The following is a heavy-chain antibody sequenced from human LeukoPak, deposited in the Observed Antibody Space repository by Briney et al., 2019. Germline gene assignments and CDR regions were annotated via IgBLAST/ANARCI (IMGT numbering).Heavy chain of an antibody. CDR2: ITGGGGST. CDR1: GFTFSSYA. Sequence: PGGSLRLSCAASGFTFSSYAMSWVRQAPGKGLEWVSGITGGGGSTYYADSVKGRFTISRDNSKNTLYLQMNSLRAEDTAVYYCASGDGRVAALDYWGQGTLVTVSS. V-gene: IGHV3-23*01. J-gene: IGHJ4*02. CDR3: ASGDGRVAALDY. D-gene: IGHD2-15*01.